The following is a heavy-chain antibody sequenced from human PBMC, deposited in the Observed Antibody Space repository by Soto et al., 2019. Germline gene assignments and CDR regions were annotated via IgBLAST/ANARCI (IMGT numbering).Heavy chain of an antibody. CDR3: ARASGGYYDSSGYHPLLSY. Sequence: GASVKVSCKASGGTFSSYAISWVRQAPGQGLEWMGGIIPIFGTANYAQKFQGRVTITADKSTSTAYMELSSLRSEDTAVYYCARASGGYYDSSGYHPLLSYWGQGTLVTVS. CDR2: IIPIFGTA. CDR1: GGTFSSYA. D-gene: IGHD3-22*01. V-gene: IGHV1-69*06. J-gene: IGHJ4*02.